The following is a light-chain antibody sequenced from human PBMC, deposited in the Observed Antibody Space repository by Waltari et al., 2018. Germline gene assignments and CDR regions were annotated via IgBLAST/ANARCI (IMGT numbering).Light chain of an antibody. V-gene: IGLV3-1*01. Sequence: SYDLTQPPSLSVSPGQTAIITCSGDKLGDKYVCWYQQKSGQSPALVIYQDGRRPSGIPERFSGSNSGNTATLTISGTLIMDEAVYYCQAWDSGTAVFGGGTRLTVL. CDR3: QAWDSGTAV. J-gene: IGLJ3*02. CDR2: QDG. CDR1: KLGDKY.